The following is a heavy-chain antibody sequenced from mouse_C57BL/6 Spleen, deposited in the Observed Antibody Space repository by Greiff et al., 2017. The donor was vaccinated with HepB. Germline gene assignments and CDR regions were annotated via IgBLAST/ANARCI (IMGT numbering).Heavy chain of an antibody. Sequence: QVQLQQPGAELVKPGASVKMSCTASGYTFTSYWITWVKQRPGQGLEWIGDIYPGSGSTNYNEKFKSKATLTVDTSSSTAYMQLSSLTSEDSAVYYCARKKLFAADGSSFDYWGQGTTRTVSS. CDR3: ARKKLFAADGSSFDY. J-gene: IGHJ2*01. CDR2: IYPGSGST. V-gene: IGHV1-55*01. D-gene: IGHD1-1*01. CDR1: GYTFTSYW.